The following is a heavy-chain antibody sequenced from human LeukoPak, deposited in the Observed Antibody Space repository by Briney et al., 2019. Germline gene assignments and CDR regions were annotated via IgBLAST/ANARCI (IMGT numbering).Heavy chain of an antibody. J-gene: IGHJ4*02. Sequence: GESLKISCKGSGYIFATYWIGWVRQTPGKGLEWLGIIYPGDSDTRYSPSFQGQVTISADKSISTAYLQWSSLKASDTAMYYCARRGYCINDVCYGIDYWGQGTLVTVSS. CDR3: ARRGYCINDVCYGIDY. D-gene: IGHD2-8*01. V-gene: IGHV5-51*01. CDR1: GYIFATYW. CDR2: IYPGDSDT.